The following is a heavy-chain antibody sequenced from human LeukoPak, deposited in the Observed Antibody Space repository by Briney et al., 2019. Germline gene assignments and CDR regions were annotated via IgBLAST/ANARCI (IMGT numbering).Heavy chain of an antibody. CDR1: GYTFTSYG. D-gene: IGHD3-22*01. CDR3: ARDTDYYDSSGYYPLPDY. J-gene: IGHJ4*02. Sequence: GASVKVSCKASGYTFTSYGTSWVRQAPGQGLEWMGWISAYNGNTNYAQKLQGRVTMTTDTSTSTAYMELRSLRSDDTAVYYCARDTDYYDSSGYYPLPDYWGQGTLVTVSS. CDR2: ISAYNGNT. V-gene: IGHV1-18*01.